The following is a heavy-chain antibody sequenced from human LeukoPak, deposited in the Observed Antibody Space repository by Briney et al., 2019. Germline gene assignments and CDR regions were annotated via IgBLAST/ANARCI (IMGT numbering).Heavy chain of an antibody. Sequence: ASVKVSCKASGGTFSSYAISWVRQAPGQGLEWMGWINPNSGGTNYAQKFQGRVTMTRDTSISTAYMELSRLRSDDTAVYYCATIEMATMADAFDIWGQGTMVTVSS. D-gene: IGHD5-24*01. CDR1: GGTFSSYA. V-gene: IGHV1-2*02. J-gene: IGHJ3*02. CDR3: ATIEMATMADAFDI. CDR2: INPNSGGT.